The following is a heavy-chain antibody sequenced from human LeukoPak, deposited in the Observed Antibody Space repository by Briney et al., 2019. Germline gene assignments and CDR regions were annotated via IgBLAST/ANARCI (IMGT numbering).Heavy chain of an antibody. CDR1: GFTFSGHF. CDR3: LKDLTGTWSFEH. D-gene: IGHD7-27*01. V-gene: IGHV3-64D*06. Sequence: GGSLRLSCSASGFTFSGHFMHWVRQAPGKGLEYVLSISVNGDKTLYAESVKGRFTISRDNSKNTLYLQLSSLRLEDTAIYYCLKDLTGTWSFEHWGQGTLLTVSS. J-gene: IGHJ1*01. CDR2: ISVNGDKT.